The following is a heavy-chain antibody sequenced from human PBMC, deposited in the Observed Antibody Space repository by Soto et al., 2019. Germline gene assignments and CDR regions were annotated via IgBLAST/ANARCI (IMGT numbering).Heavy chain of an antibody. CDR1: GGSFSTDY. J-gene: IGHJ4*02. CDR2: INPSGGT. V-gene: IGHV4-34*01. D-gene: IGHD6-6*01. Sequence: QVQLQQWGAGLLKPSETLSLACAVYGGSFSTDYWSWIRQPPGMGLEWIGEINPSGGTNYNPSLKSPVTTSVGTSKNPYSLKLSSVAAADTAVYYCATVLAARASRDSDYWGQGTLVTVSS. CDR3: ATVLAARASRDSDY.